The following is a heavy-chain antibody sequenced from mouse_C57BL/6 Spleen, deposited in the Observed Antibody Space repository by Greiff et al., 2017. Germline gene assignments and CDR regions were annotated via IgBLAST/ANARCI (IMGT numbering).Heavy chain of an antibody. V-gene: IGHV5-17*01. CDR1: GFTFSDYG. D-gene: IGHD1-1*01. CDR2: ISSGSSTI. Sequence: EVKLVESGGGLVKPGGSLKLSCAASGFTFSDYGMHWARQAPEKGLEWVAYISSGSSTIYYADTGQGRFTISRDNAKNTLFLQMTSLRSEDTAMYYCARDYGSSPYWYFDVWGTGTTVTVSS. J-gene: IGHJ1*03. CDR3: ARDYGSSPYWYFDV.